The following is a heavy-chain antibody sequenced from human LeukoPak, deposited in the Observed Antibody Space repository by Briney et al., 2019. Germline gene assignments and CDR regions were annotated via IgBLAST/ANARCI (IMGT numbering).Heavy chain of an antibody. Sequence: SETLSLTCGVSGGSVTSTNWWTWVRQPPGKGLEWIGGVHLDGRTNYNPSLKSRLTMSVDLSENHVSLKLTSVTAADTAVYYCAREGGFYRPLDYSGQGTLVTVSS. CDR2: VHLDGRT. CDR3: AREGGFYRPLDY. V-gene: IGHV4-4*02. D-gene: IGHD3-3*01. J-gene: IGHJ4*02. CDR1: GGSVTSTNW.